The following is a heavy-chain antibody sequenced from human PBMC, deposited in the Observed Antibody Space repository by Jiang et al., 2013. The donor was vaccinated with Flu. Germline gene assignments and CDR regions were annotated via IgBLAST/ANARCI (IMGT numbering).Heavy chain of an antibody. CDR3: ASETYYYGSGQFDY. Sequence: LKSRVTISVDTSKNQFSLKLSSVTAADTAVYYCASETYYYGSGQFDYWGQGTLVTVSS. J-gene: IGHJ4*02. V-gene: IGHV4-39*01. D-gene: IGHD3-10*01.